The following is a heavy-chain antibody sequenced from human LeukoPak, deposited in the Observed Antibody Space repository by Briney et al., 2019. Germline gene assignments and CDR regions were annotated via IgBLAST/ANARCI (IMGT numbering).Heavy chain of an antibody. V-gene: IGHV1-2*02. J-gene: IGHJ6*02. D-gene: IGHD3-22*01. CDR1: GYTFTGYY. CDR2: INPNSGGT. CDR3: ARVVITSLYYYYGMDV. Sequence: GASVKVSFKASGYTFTGYYMHWVRQAPGQGLEWMGWINPNSGGTNYAQKFQGRVTMTRDTSISTAYMELSRLRSDDTAVYCCARVVITSLYYYYGMDVWGQGATVTVSS.